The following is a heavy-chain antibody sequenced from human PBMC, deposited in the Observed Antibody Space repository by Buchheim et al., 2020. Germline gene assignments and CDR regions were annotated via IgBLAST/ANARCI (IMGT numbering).Heavy chain of an antibody. CDR2: IYYSGST. J-gene: IGHJ4*02. D-gene: IGHD4-17*01. CDR3: ARQMAYGDFQRDRGDFDY. V-gene: IGHV4-59*08. CDR1: GGSIISYY. Sequence: QVQLQESGPGLVKPSETLSLTCTVSGGSIISYYWSWIRQPPGRGLEWIGYIYYSGSTHYNPSLKSRFTISVDTSKNQFSLKLSSVTATDTAVYYCARQMAYGDFQRDRGDFDYWGQGTL.